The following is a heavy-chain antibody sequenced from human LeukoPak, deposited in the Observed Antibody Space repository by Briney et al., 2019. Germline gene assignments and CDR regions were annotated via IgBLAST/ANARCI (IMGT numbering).Heavy chain of an antibody. Sequence: SQTLSLTCAVSGGSISSGGYSWSWIRQPPGKGLEWIGYIYHGGSTNYNPSLKSRVTISVDKSKNQFSLKLSSVTAADTAVYYCARLNIVVVVAATRWFDPWGQGTLVTVSS. D-gene: IGHD2-15*01. J-gene: IGHJ5*02. CDR2: IYHGGST. CDR1: GGSISSGGYS. CDR3: ARLNIVVVVAATRWFDP. V-gene: IGHV4-30-2*01.